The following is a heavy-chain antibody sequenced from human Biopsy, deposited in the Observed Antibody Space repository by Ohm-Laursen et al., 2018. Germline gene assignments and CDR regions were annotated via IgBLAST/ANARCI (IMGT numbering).Heavy chain of an antibody. CDR3: ARDSTINTVTTADY. CDR2: ISSSSGTI. D-gene: IGHD4-11*01. Sequence: SLRLSCAATGFTFSSYGMNWVRQAPTKGLEWVSYISSSSGTIYYADSVKGRFTISRDNAKSSLYLQMNSLRAEDTAIYYCARDSTINTVTTADYWGQGTLVTVSS. J-gene: IGHJ4*02. V-gene: IGHV3-48*01. CDR1: GFTFSSYG.